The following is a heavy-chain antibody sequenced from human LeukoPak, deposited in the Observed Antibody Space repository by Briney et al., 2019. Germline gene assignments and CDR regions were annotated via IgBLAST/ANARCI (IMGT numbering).Heavy chain of an antibody. CDR3: AKEGGDYYDSSGSITPFDC. J-gene: IGHJ4*02. V-gene: IGHV3-23*01. D-gene: IGHD3-22*01. CDR1: GFTFSSYA. Sequence: PGGSLRLSCAASGFTFSSYAMSWVRQAPGKGLEWVSAISGSGGSTYYADSVKGRFTISRDNSKNTLYLQMNGLRAEDTAVYYCAKEGGDYYDSSGSITPFDCWGQGTLVTVSS. CDR2: ISGSGGST.